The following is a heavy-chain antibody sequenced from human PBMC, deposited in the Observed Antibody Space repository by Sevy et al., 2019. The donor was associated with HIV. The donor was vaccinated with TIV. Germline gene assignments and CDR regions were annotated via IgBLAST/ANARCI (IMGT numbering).Heavy chain of an antibody. CDR3: ARHSHGSGTYYVPFDS. CDR2: IYHSGST. Sequence: SETLSLTCAVSGYSISSGYYWGWIRQPPGKGLEWIGSIYHSGSTYYNPSLNSRVIISVDTSKNQFSLKLNSVTAADTAVYYCARHSHGSGTYYVPFDSWGQGTLVTVSS. D-gene: IGHD3-10*01. V-gene: IGHV4-38-2*01. J-gene: IGHJ4*02. CDR1: GYSISSGYY.